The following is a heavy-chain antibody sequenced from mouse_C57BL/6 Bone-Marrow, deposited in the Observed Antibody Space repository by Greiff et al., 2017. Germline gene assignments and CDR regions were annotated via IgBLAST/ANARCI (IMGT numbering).Heavy chain of an antibody. CDR1: GYTFTSYD. D-gene: IGHD1-1*01. Sequence: QVQLHQSGPELVKPGASVKLSCKASGYTFTSYDINWVKQRPGQGLEWIGWIYPRDGSTKYNEKFKGKATLTVDTSSSTAYMELHSLTSEDSAVYFCARDYGSSYWYFDVWGTGTTVTVSS. CDR2: IYPRDGST. J-gene: IGHJ1*03. V-gene: IGHV1-85*01. CDR3: ARDYGSSYWYFDV.